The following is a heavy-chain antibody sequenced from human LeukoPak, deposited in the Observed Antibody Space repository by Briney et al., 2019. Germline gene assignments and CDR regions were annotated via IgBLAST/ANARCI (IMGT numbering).Heavy chain of an antibody. J-gene: IGHJ5*02. Sequence: SETLSLTCAVYGGSFSGYYWSWIRQPPGKGLEWIGEINRSGSTNYNPSLESRVTISVDTSKNQFSLKLSSVTAADTAVYYCARAPPRPYYYGSGSYPNWFDPWGQGTLVTVSS. V-gene: IGHV4-34*01. CDR3: ARAPPRPYYYGSGSYPNWFDP. CDR1: GGSFSGYY. D-gene: IGHD3-10*01. CDR2: INRSGST.